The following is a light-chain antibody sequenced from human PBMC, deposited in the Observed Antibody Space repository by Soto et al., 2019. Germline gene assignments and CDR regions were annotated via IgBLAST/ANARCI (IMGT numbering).Light chain of an antibody. CDR1: QSVNIN. V-gene: IGKV3-15*01. J-gene: IGKJ1*01. CDR3: QQYNNWWT. CDR2: GAS. Sequence: EIVMTQSPATLSVSPGERATLSCRASQSVNINLAWYQQKPGQAPRLLIFGASSRANGIPARFSGSGSGTEFTLTISNLQTEDFAVYYCQQYNNWWTFGQGTKVDIK.